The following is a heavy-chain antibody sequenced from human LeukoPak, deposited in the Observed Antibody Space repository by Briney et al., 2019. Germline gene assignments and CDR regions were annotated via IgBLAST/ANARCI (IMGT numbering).Heavy chain of an antibody. D-gene: IGHD3-9*01. CDR2: IYYSGST. Sequence: PSETLSLTCTVSGGSISSSSYYWGWIRQPPGKGLEWIGSIYYSGSTYYNPSLKSRVTISVDTSKNQFSLKLSSVTAADTAVYYCARHVSVDYDILTGYSYNWFDPLGPGNPGHRLL. CDR1: GGSISSSSYY. CDR3: ARHVSVDYDILTGYSYNWFDP. V-gene: IGHV4-39*01. J-gene: IGHJ5*02.